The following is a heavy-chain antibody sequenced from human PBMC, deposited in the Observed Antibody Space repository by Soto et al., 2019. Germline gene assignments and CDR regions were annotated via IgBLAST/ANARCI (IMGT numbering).Heavy chain of an antibody. D-gene: IGHD4-17*01. V-gene: IGHV3-33*01. CDR1: GFTFSSYG. J-gene: IGHJ4*02. Sequence: QVRLVESGGGVVQPGRSLRLSCAASGFTFSSYGIHWVRQAPGKGLEWVAVIWYDGSNKYYADSVKGRFTISRDNSKNTLYLQMNSLRAEDTAVYYCARTHYGDYFDYWGQGTLVTVSS. CDR3: ARTHYGDYFDY. CDR2: IWYDGSNK.